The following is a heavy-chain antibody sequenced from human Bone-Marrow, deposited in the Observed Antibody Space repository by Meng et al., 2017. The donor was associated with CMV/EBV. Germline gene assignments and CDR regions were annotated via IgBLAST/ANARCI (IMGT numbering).Heavy chain of an antibody. CDR1: GYSFTSYW. CDR3: AYCSGGNGYYYGMDV. Sequence: KVSCKGSGYSFTSYWIGWVRQMPGKGLEWMGIIYPGDSDTRYSPSFQGQVTISADKSISTAYLQWSSLKASDTAMYYCAYCSGGNGYYYGMDVWGQGTTVTVSS. V-gene: IGHV5-51*01. D-gene: IGHD3-16*01. CDR2: IYPGDSDT. J-gene: IGHJ6*02.